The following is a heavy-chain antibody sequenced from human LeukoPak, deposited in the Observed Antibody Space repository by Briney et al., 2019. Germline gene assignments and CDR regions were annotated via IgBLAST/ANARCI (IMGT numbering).Heavy chain of an antibody. CDR2: IIPIFGTA. J-gene: IGHJ4*02. V-gene: IGHV1-69*01. CDR1: GGTFSSYA. Sequence: SVKVSRKASGGTFSSYAISWVRQAPGQGLEWMGGIIPIFGTANYAQKFQGRVTITADESTSTAYMELSSLRSEDTAVYYCARTSYDYVWGSYRLFDYWGQGTLVTVSS. D-gene: IGHD3-16*02. CDR3: ARTSYDYVWGSYRLFDY.